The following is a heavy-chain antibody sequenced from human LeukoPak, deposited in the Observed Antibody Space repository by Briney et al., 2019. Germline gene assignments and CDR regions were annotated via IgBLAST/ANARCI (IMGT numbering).Heavy chain of an antibody. J-gene: IGHJ4*02. Sequence: PSETLSLTCAVYGGSFSGYYWSWIRQPPGKGLEWVGYIFYSGSTNYNPSLKSRVTISLDTSRNQFSLKVSSVTAADTAMYYCARRGSSGYYDYWGQGSLVTVSS. V-gene: IGHV4-59*08. D-gene: IGHD3-22*01. CDR2: IFYSGST. CDR3: ARRGSSGYYDY. CDR1: GGSFSGYY.